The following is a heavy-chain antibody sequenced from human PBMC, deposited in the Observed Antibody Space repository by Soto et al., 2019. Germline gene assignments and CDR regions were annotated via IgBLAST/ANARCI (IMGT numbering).Heavy chain of an antibody. Sequence: GGSLRLSCTASGFTFSNYGMHWVRQAPGKGLKWVAVISYDGSNKYYADSVKGRFTIPRDNSKNTLYLQMNSLRAEDTAVYYCARGRDYLGGDFDYWGQGTLVTVSS. J-gene: IGHJ4*02. CDR2: ISYDGSNK. D-gene: IGHD3-16*01. CDR3: ARGRDYLGGDFDY. CDR1: GFTFSNYG. V-gene: IGHV3-30-3*01.